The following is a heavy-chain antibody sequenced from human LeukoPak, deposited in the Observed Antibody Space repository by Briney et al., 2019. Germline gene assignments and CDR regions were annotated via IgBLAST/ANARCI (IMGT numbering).Heavy chain of an antibody. V-gene: IGHV4-39*01. Sequence: SETLSLTCTVSGGSISSSSYYWGWIRQPPGQGLEWIGRIYYSGSTYYNPSLKSRVTISVDTSKNQFSLKLSSVTAADTAVYYCARQGVVVAVHQKNWFDPWGQGTLSPSPQ. CDR3: ARQGVVVAVHQKNWFDP. CDR1: GGSISSSSYY. J-gene: IGHJ5*02. CDR2: IYYSGST. D-gene: IGHD2-15*01.